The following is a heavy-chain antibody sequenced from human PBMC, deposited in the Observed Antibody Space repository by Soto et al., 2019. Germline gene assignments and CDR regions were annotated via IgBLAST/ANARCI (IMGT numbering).Heavy chain of an antibody. V-gene: IGHV1-69*12. Sequence: QVQLVQSGAEVRQPASSVKVSCKTSGGTFSSYAISWVRQAPGQGLEWMGGIVPIVDTSTYAQKFQGRVTITADESTSTAYMELSSLRSDDTAIYYCVIVVAIPGYPDNCGQGTLVTVSS. CDR2: IVPIVDTS. CDR3: VIVVAIPGYPDN. D-gene: IGHD5-12*01. J-gene: IGHJ4*02. CDR1: GGTFSSYA.